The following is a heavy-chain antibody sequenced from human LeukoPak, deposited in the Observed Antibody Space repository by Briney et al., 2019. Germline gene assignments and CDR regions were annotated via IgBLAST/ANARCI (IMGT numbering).Heavy chain of an antibody. CDR2: IDPSGGST. Sequence: ASVKVSCKASGYTFTKYYLHWVRQAPGQGLEWLGMIDPSGGSTSYAQRFQGRVTMTRDTSMTTVYMELSSLTSEDTAIYYCARPRYSSGWYCDYWGQGTLVTVSS. V-gene: IGHV1-46*01. D-gene: IGHD6-19*01. CDR3: ARPRYSSGWYCDY. J-gene: IGHJ4*02. CDR1: GYTFTKYY.